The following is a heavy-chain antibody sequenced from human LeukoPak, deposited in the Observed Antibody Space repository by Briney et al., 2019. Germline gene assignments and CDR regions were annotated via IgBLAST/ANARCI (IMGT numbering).Heavy chain of an antibody. CDR2: ISYDGSNK. V-gene: IGHV3-30*03. J-gene: IGHJ4*02. CDR3: ATDPSLMITLALASY. D-gene: IGHD3-16*01. CDR1: GFTFSSYG. Sequence: GGSLRLSCAASGFTFSSYGMHWVRQAPGKGLEWVAVISYDGSNKYYADSVKGRFTISRDNSKNTLYLQMNSLRAGDTAVYYCATDPSLMITLALASYWGQGTLVTVSS.